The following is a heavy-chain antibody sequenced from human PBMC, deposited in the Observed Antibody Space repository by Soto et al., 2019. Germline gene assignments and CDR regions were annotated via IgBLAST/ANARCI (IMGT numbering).Heavy chain of an antibody. CDR3: TRDASRDSSARGWFDP. V-gene: IGHV3-21*01. Sequence: GGSLRLSCAASGFTFRSFIVNWVRQAPGKGLEWVSTISSNSAYIYYTDALRGRFTISRDNAKNSLHLQMNSLRAEDTAVYYCTRDASRDSSARGWFDPWGPGTLVTVSS. CDR2: ISSNSAYI. J-gene: IGHJ5*02. D-gene: IGHD6-13*01. CDR1: GFTFRSFI.